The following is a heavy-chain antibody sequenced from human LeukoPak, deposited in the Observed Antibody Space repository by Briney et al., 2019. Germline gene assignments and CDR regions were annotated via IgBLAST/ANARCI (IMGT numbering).Heavy chain of an antibody. CDR3: ARVRKGLLSAFDI. D-gene: IGHD3-22*01. J-gene: IGHJ3*02. CDR1: GYTFTGYY. Sequence: ASVKVSCKASGYTFTGYYMHWVRQAPGQGLEWMGWINPNSGGTNYAQKFQGWVTMTRDTSISTAYMELSRLRSDDTAVYYCARVRKGLLSAFDIWGQGTMVTVSS. CDR2: INPNSGGT. V-gene: IGHV1-2*04.